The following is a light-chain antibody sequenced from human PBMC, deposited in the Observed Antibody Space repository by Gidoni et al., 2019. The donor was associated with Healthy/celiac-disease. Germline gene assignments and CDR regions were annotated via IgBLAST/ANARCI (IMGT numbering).Light chain of an antibody. V-gene: IGKV1-39*01. Sequence: DIQMTQSPSSLSASVGDGVTIPCRTSQSISSYLNWYQQKPGRAPKLLSYAAASLQSGVPSRFSGSGSGTDLALTMSSLRTEDFATYYCQQSYSTSWTFGQGTKVEIK. J-gene: IGKJ1*01. CDR1: QSISSY. CDR2: AAA. CDR3: QQSYSTSWT.